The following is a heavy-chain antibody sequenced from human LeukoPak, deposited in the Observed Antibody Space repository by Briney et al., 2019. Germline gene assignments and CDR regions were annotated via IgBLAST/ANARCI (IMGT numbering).Heavy chain of an antibody. CDR3: ATENSYGYFQH. CDR2: IYTSGST. CDR1: GGSISSGSCY. D-gene: IGHD6-6*01. Sequence: SETLSLTCTVSGGSISSGSCYWSWIRQPAGKGLEWIGRIYTSGSTHYNPSLKSRVTISVDTSKNQFSLKLSSVTAADTAVYYCATENSYGYFQHWGQGTLVTVSS. J-gene: IGHJ1*01. V-gene: IGHV4-61*02.